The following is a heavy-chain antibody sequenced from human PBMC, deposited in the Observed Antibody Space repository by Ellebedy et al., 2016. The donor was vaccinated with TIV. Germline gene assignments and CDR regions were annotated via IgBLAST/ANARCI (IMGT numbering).Heavy chain of an antibody. CDR3: ARVKLCIGDACHRVYDY. CDR1: GFTFSYHY. Sequence: GESLKISCAASGFTFSYHYMDWVRQAPGKGLECVGRIRNKANDYFTEYAASVEGRFSISRDNSKNLVSLQMNGLRAEDTAAYYCARVKLCIGDACHRVYDYWGPGTLVTVSS. J-gene: IGHJ4*02. V-gene: IGHV3-72*01. CDR2: IRNKANDYFT. D-gene: IGHD2-15*01.